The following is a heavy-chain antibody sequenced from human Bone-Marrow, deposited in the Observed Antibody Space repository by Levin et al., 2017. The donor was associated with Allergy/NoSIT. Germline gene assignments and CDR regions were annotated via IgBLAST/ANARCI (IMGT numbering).Heavy chain of an antibody. CDR2: VTKSGDNT. Sequence: PGGSLRLSCAASGFTFSTYVMNWVRQAPGKGLEWISGVTKSGDNTYYTDSVKGRFTISRDNSNNMVYLQMNNLRDEDTAVYHCVTGIEGLWYLGYWGQGPLVTVSS. J-gene: IGHJ4*02. CDR1: GFTFSTYV. D-gene: IGHD6-13*01. V-gene: IGHV3-23*01. CDR3: VTGIEGLWYLGY.